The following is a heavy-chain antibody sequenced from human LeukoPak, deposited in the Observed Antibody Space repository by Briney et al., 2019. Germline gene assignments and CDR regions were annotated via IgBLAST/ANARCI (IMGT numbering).Heavy chain of an antibody. Sequence: PGGSLRLSCAASGFTFSSYSMNWVRQAPGKGLGWVSSISSSSTYIYYADSVKGRFTISRDNAKNSLYLQMSSLRADDTAVYYCATPTLGYCSGGSCRTSDYWGQGTLVTVSS. CDR3: ATPTLGYCSGGSCRTSDY. D-gene: IGHD2-15*01. V-gene: IGHV3-21*01. J-gene: IGHJ4*02. CDR1: GFTFSSYS. CDR2: ISSSSTYI.